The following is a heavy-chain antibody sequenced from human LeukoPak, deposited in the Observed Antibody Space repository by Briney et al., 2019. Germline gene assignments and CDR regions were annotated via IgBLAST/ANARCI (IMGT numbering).Heavy chain of an antibody. D-gene: IGHD6-6*01. CDR3: AKSMAARPGHYYYMDV. J-gene: IGHJ6*03. CDR2: IWYDGSNK. Sequence: GRSLRLSCAASGFTLSSYGMHWVRQALGKGLEWVAVIWYDGSNKYYADSVKGRFTISRDNSKNTLYLQMNSLRAEDTAVYYCAKSMAARPGHYYYMDVWGKGTTVTVSS. V-gene: IGHV3-33*06. CDR1: GFTLSSYG.